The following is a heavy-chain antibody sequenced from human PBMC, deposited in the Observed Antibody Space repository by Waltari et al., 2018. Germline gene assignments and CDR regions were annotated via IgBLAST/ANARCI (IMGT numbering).Heavy chain of an antibody. J-gene: IGHJ3*01. Sequence: QLQLQESGPGLVKPSETLSLTCSVSGGSITSTKHYWGWIRQPPGQGLEWTGTISYNGATYNSPSLRGRVTVSRDTSMNQLSLKLGSVTAADTAVYYCATYIGASVGTAAFDVWGQDTMVTVSS. CDR3: ATYIGASVGTAAFDV. V-gene: IGHV4-39*01. CDR2: ISYNGAT. CDR1: GGSITSTKHY. D-gene: IGHD1-1*01.